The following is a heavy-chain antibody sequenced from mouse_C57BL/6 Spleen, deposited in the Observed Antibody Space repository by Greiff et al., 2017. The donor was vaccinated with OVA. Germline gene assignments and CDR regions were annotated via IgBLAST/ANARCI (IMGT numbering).Heavy chain of an antibody. D-gene: IGHD2-1*01. V-gene: IGHV1-64*01. CDR2: IHPNSGST. CDR3: ARSYYGNYVGVFDY. J-gene: IGHJ2*01. CDR1: GYTFTSYW. Sequence: VQLQQPGAELVKPGASVKLSCKASGYTFTSYWMHWVKQRPGQGLEWIGMIHPNSGSTNYNEKFKSKATLTVDKSSSTAYMQLSSLTSEDSAVYYCARSYYGNYVGVFDYWGQGTTLTVSS.